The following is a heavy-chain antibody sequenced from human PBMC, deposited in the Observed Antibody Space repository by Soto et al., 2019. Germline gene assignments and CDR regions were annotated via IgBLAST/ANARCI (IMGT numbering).Heavy chain of an antibody. J-gene: IGHJ6*02. CDR3: ARERMGRKGADGMDV. CDR2: IYYSGST. Sequence: NPSETLSLTCTVSGGSISSGGYYWSWIRQHPGKGLEWIGYIYYSGSTYYNPSLKSRVTISVDTSKNQFSLKLSSVTAADTAVYYCARERMGRKGADGMDVWGQGTTGTV. CDR1: GGSISSGGYY. V-gene: IGHV4-31*03. D-gene: IGHD2-8*01.